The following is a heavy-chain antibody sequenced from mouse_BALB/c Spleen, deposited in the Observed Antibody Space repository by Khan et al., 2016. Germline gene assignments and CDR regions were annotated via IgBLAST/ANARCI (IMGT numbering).Heavy chain of an antibody. Sequence: QVQLQQSGAELARPGASVKLSCKASGYTFTDYYINWVKQRTGQGLEWIGEIYPGSGNTYYNEKFKGKATLTADKSSSTAYMQLSSLTSEDSAVYFCAKSVDYGDYFDYWGQGTTLTVSS. CDR1: GYTFTDYY. CDR3: AKSVDYGDYFDY. V-gene: IGHV1-77*01. D-gene: IGHD2-13*01. J-gene: IGHJ2*01. CDR2: IYPGSGNT.